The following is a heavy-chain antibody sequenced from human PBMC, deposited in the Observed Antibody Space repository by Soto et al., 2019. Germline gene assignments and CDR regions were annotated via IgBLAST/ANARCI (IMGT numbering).Heavy chain of an antibody. D-gene: IGHD1-7*01. CDR2: MSGSSSTT. J-gene: IGHJ4*02. V-gene: IGHV3-23*01. CDR3: AKNQERELPRVIDF. CDR1: GLTFSNYA. Sequence: WGSLRLSCATSGLTFSNYAMSWVRQAPGGGLEWVSSMSGSSSTTYYADSVRGRFTISRDRSKNTLYLQMSSLRAEDTALYYCAKNQERELPRVIDFWGQGTLVTVCS.